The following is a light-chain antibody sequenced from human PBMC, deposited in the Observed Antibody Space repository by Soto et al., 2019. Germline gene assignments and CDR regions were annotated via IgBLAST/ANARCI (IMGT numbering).Light chain of an antibody. J-gene: IGKJ1*01. CDR1: QSFSSSY. CDR3: QQYGSSPGT. CDR2: SAS. Sequence: EIVLTQSPGTLSLSPGERATLSCRASQSFSSSYLAWYQQKPGQAPRLLIYSASSRATSIPDRFSGSGSGTDFTLTISRLEPEDFAVYYCQQYGSSPGTFGQGTKVELK. V-gene: IGKV3-20*01.